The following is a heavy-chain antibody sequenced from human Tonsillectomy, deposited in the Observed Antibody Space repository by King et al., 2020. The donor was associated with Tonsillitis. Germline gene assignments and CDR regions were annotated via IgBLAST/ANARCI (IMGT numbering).Heavy chain of an antibody. D-gene: IGHD4-17*01. CDR3: ARVHDYGDYAADY. Sequence: VQLVESGAEVKKPGASVKVSCKASGYTFTGYYMHWVRQAPGQGLEWMGWINPNSGGTNYAQKFQGRVTMTRDTSISTAYMELSRLRSADTAVYYCARVHDYGDYAADYWGQGTLVTVSS. J-gene: IGHJ4*02. CDR1: GYTFTGYY. V-gene: IGHV1-2*02. CDR2: INPNSGGT.